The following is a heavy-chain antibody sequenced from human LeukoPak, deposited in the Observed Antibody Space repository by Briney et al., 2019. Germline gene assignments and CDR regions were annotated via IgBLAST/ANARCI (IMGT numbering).Heavy chain of an antibody. CDR1: GGSISSYY. D-gene: IGHD2-2*01. CDR2: IYTSGST. V-gene: IGHV4-4*07. Sequence: SETLSLTCTVSGGSISSYYWSWIRQPAGKGLEWIGRIYTSGSTNYNPSLKSRVTMSVDTSKNQFSLKLSSVTAADTAVYYCARDFKSLGYCSSTSCPSIHWFDPWGQGTLVTVSS. CDR3: ARDFKSLGYCSSTSCPSIHWFDP. J-gene: IGHJ5*02.